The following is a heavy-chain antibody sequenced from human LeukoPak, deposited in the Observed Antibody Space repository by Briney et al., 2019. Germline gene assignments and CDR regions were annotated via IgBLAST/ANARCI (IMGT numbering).Heavy chain of an antibody. J-gene: IGHJ6*02. CDR1: GFTFADYS. CDR2: INRNGGAI. Sequence: GGSLRLSCSASGFTFADYSMHWVRQAPGKGLEWVSVINRNGGAIKYADSVKGRFTISRDNAKNSLYLQMNSLRAEDTAVYYCARDPPHGMDVWGQGTTVTVSS. V-gene: IGHV3-20*04. CDR3: ARDPPHGMDV.